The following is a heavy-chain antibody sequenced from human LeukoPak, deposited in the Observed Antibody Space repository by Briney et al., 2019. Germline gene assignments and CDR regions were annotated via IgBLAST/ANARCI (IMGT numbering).Heavy chain of an antibody. V-gene: IGHV3-30*02. CDR2: IRYDGSNK. CDR3: AKFAVGSQDVHNWFDP. CDR1: GFTFSSYG. Sequence: PGGSLRLSCAASGFTFSSYGMHWVRQAPGKGLEWVAFIRYDGSNKYYADSVKGRFTISRDNSKNTLYLQMNSLRAEDTAVYYCAKFAVGSQDVHNWFDPWGQGTLVTVSS. D-gene: IGHD1-26*01. J-gene: IGHJ5*02.